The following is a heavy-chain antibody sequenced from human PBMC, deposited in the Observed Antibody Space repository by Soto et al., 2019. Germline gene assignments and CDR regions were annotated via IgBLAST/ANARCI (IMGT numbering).Heavy chain of an antibody. CDR3: ATREAGYDYVWGSYRYKSKMDV. V-gene: IGHV1-69*13. CDR2: IIPIFGTA. Sequence: SVKVSCKASGGTFSSYAISWVRQAPGQGXEWMGGIIPIFGTANYAQKFQGRVTITADESTSTAYMELSSLRSEDTAVYYCATREAGYDYVWGSYRYKSKMDVWGQGTTVTVSS. CDR1: GGTFSSYA. J-gene: IGHJ6*02. D-gene: IGHD3-16*02.